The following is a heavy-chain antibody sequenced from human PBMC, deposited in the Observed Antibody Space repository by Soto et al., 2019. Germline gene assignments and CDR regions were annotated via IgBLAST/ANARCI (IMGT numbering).Heavy chain of an antibody. V-gene: IGHV1-8*01. J-gene: IGHJ4*02. D-gene: IGHD5-12*01. CDR2: MNPNSGNT. CDR3: ARQPRGYVRY. CDR1: GYTFTSYD. Sequence: QVQLVQSGAEVRKPGASVKVSCKASGYTFTSYDINWVRQATGQGLEWMGWMNPNSGNTGYAQKFQGRVTMARKTTRRTASTAISSLSAADTAVYYCARQPRGYVRYWGQGTLVTVSS.